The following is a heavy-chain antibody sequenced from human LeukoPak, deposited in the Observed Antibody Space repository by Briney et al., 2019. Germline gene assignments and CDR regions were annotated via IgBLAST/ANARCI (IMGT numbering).Heavy chain of an antibody. J-gene: IGHJ3*02. V-gene: IGHV3-7*03. D-gene: IGHD6-13*01. Sequence: PGGSLRLSCAASGFTFTSDWMSWVRQAPGKGLEWVANIKPDGSEKYYVDSVKGQFTVSRDNAKNSLYLQMNSLRAEDMALYYCAKDISRYSSTWYAAAFDIWGQGTLVTVSS. CDR3: AKDISRYSSTWYAAAFDI. CDR2: IKPDGSEK. CDR1: GFTFTSDW.